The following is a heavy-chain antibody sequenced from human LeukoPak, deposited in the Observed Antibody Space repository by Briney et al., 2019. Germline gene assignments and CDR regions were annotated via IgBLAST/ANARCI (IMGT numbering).Heavy chain of an antibody. CDR2: IRSKANSYAT. V-gene: IGHV3-73*01. CDR1: GFTFSGSA. D-gene: IGHD6-13*01. Sequence: PGGSPRLSCAASGFTFSGSAMHWVRQASGKGLEWVGRIRSKANSYATAYAASVKGRFTISRDDSKNTAYLQMNSLKTEDTAVYYCTRLAAAGEFDYWGRGTLVTVSS. J-gene: IGHJ4*02. CDR3: TRLAAAGEFDY.